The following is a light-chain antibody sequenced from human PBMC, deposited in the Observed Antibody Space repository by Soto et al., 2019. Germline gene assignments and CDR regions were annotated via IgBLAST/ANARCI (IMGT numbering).Light chain of an antibody. Sequence: IQLTHSPSSLSASVGDSVAITSRASQGITSYLAWYQQKPGKAPNLLIYGASTLQSGVPSRFSGSGSGTDFTLTISSLQPEDFATYYCQQANSFPITFGQGTRWRL. V-gene: IGKV1-9*01. CDR3: QQANSFPIT. CDR2: GAS. CDR1: QGITSY. J-gene: IGKJ5*01.